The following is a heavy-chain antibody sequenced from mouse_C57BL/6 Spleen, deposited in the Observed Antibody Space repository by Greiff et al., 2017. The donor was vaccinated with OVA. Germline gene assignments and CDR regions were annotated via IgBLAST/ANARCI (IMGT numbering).Heavy chain of an antibody. CDR3: RSDDIDY. Sequence: VKLMESGAELVRPGASVKLSCKASGYTFTSYGISWVKQSPGQGLEWVGEIYPRSGNTYYNEKFKGKATLTADKSSSTTYMELHSLTSEASAVSVCRSDDIDYWGQGTTVTVSS. CDR2: IYPRSGNT. J-gene: IGHJ2*01. V-gene: IGHV1-81*01. CDR1: GYTFTSYG. D-gene: IGHD2-12*01.